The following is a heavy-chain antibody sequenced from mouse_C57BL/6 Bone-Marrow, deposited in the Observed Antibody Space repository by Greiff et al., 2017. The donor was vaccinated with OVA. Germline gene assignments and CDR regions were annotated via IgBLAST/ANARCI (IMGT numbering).Heavy chain of an antibody. D-gene: IGHD2-4*01. V-gene: IGHV5-12*01. CDR2: ISNGGGST. CDR1: GFTFSDYY. J-gene: IGHJ1*03. Sequence: DVKLVESGGGLVQPGGSLKLSCAASGFTFSDYYMYWVRQTPEKRLEWVAYISNGGGSTYYPDTVKGRFTISRDNAKNTLYLQMSRLKSEDTAMYYCARGYDYDGGVTYWYFDVWGTGTTVTVSS. CDR3: ARGYDYDGGVTYWYFDV.